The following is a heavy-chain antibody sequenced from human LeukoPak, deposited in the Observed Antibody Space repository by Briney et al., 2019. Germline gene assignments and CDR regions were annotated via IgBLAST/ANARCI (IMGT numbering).Heavy chain of an antibody. CDR2: IYHSGST. CDR3: ATNPPGSAVADAGP. Sequence: SGTLSLTCAVSGGSISSNEWWSWVRQPPGKGLEWIGEIYHSGSTNYNPSLKSRVTMSVDKSKNQFSLKLTSVTAADTAVYYCATNPPGSAVADAGPWGQGTMVTVSS. V-gene: IGHV4-4*02. CDR1: GGSISSNEW. D-gene: IGHD6-19*01. J-gene: IGHJ3*01.